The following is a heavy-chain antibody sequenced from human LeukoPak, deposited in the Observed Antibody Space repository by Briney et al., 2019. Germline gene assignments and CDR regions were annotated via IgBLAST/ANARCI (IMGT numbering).Heavy chain of an antibody. Sequence: PGGSLRLSCAASGFTFSSYGMHWVRQAPGKGLEWVAVISYDGSNEYYADSVKGRFTISRDNSKNTLYLQMNSLRAEDTAVYYCAKDLITMVRGVMFDYWGQGTLVTVSS. CDR3: AKDLITMVRGVMFDY. CDR2: ISYDGSNE. CDR1: GFTFSSYG. J-gene: IGHJ4*02. V-gene: IGHV3-30*18. D-gene: IGHD3-10*01.